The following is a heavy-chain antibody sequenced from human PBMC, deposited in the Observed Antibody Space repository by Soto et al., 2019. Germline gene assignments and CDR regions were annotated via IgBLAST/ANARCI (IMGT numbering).Heavy chain of an antibody. J-gene: IGHJ6*02. CDR1: GYTFTSYA. D-gene: IGHD2-15*01. Sequence: QVQLVQSGSELKKPGASVKVPCKASGYTFTSYAMNWVRQAPGQGLEWMGWINTNTGNPTYAQGFTGRFVFSLDTSVSTAYLQICSLKAEDTAVYYCARRYSDFFYYYYYGMDVWGQGTTVTVSS. CDR3: ARRYSDFFYYYYYGMDV. CDR2: INTNTGNP. V-gene: IGHV7-4-1*01.